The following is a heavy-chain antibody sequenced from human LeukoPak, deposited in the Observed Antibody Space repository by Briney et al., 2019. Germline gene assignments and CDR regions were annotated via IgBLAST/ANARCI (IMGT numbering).Heavy chain of an antibody. D-gene: IGHD1-26*01. CDR1: GGSFSGYY. CDR2: INHSGST. Sequence: PSETLSLTCAVYGGSFSGYYWSWIRQPPGKGLEWIGEINHSGSTNYNPSLKSRVTISVDTSKNQFSLKLSSVTAADTAVYYCARGRARWELPIYFDYWGQGTLVTVSS. CDR3: ARGRARWELPIYFDY. J-gene: IGHJ4*02. V-gene: IGHV4-34*01.